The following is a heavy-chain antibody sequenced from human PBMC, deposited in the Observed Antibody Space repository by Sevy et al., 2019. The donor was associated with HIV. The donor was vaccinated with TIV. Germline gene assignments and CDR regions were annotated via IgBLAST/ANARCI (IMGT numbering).Heavy chain of an antibody. CDR1: VFSFSGYA. J-gene: IGHJ3*02. V-gene: IGHV3-30-3*01. D-gene: IGHD3-3*01. Sequence: GGSLRLSCTASVFSFSGYARHWVRQAPGKGLEWVVGISDDGSRKYYVDSVKDRFTISRDNSENTLYLEMNSLRSEDTAIYYCARDRLGFLEWLRVAFDIWGQGTMVTVSS. CDR2: ISDDGSRK. CDR3: ARDRLGFLEWLRVAFDI.